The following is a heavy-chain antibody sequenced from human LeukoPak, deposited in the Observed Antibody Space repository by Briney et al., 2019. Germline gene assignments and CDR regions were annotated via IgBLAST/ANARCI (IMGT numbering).Heavy chain of an antibody. Sequence: SETLSLTCTVSGGSISSYYWSWIRQPPGKGLEWIGYIYYSGSTNYNPSLKSRVTISVDTPKNQFSLKLSSVTAADTAVYYCARGQPSSSSDDYWGQGTLVTVSS. J-gene: IGHJ4*02. CDR2: IYYSGST. CDR1: GGSISSYY. D-gene: IGHD6-6*01. CDR3: ARGQPSSSSDDY. V-gene: IGHV4-59*01.